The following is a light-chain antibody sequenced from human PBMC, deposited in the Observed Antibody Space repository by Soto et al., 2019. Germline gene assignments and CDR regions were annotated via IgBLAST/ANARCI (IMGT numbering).Light chain of an antibody. CDR1: SSDVGAYNY. CDR2: EVT. V-gene: IGLV2-8*01. CDR3: SSYAGSNNLP. Sequence: QSALTQPPSASGSPGQSVTISCTGSSSDVGAYNYVSWYQQHPGKAPKLMIYEVTKRPSGVPDRFSGSKSGNTASLTVSGLQAEDEADYYGSSYAGSNNLPFGGGTKLTVL. J-gene: IGLJ3*02.